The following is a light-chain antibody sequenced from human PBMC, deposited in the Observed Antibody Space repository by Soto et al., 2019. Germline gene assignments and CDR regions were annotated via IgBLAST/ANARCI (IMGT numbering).Light chain of an antibody. CDR3: SSYTGGNPSYV. J-gene: IGLJ1*01. CDR2: EVT. V-gene: IGLV2-11*01. Sequence: QSALTQPRSVSGSPGQSVTISCTGTSSDVGTYNYVSWFQQYPGKAPKVMIYEVTIRPSGVSDRFSGSKSGNTASLTVSGLQAEDEADYYCSSYTGGNPSYVFGTGTKLTVL. CDR1: SSDVGTYNY.